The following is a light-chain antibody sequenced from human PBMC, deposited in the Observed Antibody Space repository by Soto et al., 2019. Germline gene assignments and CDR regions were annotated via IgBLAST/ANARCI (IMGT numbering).Light chain of an antibody. CDR3: CSYAGSNTWV. CDR2: EGS. J-gene: IGLJ3*02. CDR1: SSDVGCYNL. Sequence: QSALTQPASVSGSPGQSITISCTGSSSDVGCYNLVSWYQQHPGKAPKFMIYEGSKRPSGVSDRFSGSKSGNTASLTISGLQAEDEGDYYCCSYAGSNTWVFGGGTKLTVL. V-gene: IGLV2-23*01.